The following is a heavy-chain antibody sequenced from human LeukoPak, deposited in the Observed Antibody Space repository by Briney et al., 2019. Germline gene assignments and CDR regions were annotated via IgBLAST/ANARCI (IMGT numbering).Heavy chain of an antibody. V-gene: IGHV3-48*03. CDR3: ASTGGYGSGTYDYYSSGMDV. CDR1: GFTFSSYE. Sequence: GGSLRLSCAASGFTFSSYEMNWVRQAPGKGREWVAYITSSCRIIYYADSVKGRFTISRDNAKNSLYLQMNSLRAEDAAVYYCASTGGYGSGTYDYYSSGMDVWGQGTTVTVSS. J-gene: IGHJ6*02. D-gene: IGHD3-10*01. CDR2: ITSSCRII.